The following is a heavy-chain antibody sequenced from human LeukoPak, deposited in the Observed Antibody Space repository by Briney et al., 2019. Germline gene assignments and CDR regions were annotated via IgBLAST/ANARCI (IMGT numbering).Heavy chain of an antibody. J-gene: IGHJ4*02. CDR3: ARDTNYYDSSGVDY. CDR1: GYTFTSYG. CDR2: ISAYNGNT. Sequence: ASVKVSCKASGYTFTSYGISWVRQAPGQGLEWMGWISAYNGNTNYAQKLQGRVTMTTDTSTSTAYMELRSLRSDDTAVYYCARDTNYYDSSGVDYWGQGTLATVSS. V-gene: IGHV1-18*01. D-gene: IGHD3-22*01.